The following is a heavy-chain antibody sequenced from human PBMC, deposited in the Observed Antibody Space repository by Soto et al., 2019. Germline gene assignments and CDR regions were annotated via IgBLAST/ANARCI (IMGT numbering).Heavy chain of an antibody. CDR1: GFTFSNYA. CDR2: ISGSGGRS. D-gene: IGHD3-16*01. J-gene: IGHJ4*02. CDR3: AKAYFVWSSEQPYYFDY. V-gene: IGHV3-23*01. Sequence: EVQLLDSGGGWVQPGGSLRLSCAASGFTFSNYAMTWVRQGPGKGLEWVSGISGSGGRSYYADSVKGRFTISRDNSKSTLYLQMNSLRAEDTAVYYCAKAYFVWSSEQPYYFDYWGQGTLVTVSS.